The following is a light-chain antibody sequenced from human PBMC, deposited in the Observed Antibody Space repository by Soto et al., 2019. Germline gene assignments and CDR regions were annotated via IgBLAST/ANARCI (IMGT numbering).Light chain of an antibody. J-gene: IGKJ1*01. CDR3: QQYHSSSLT. Sequence: DIQMTQSPPALSASVGDRVTITCRASQSVHKWLAWYQQKPGKAPKVLIYDASTLETGVPSRFSGSGSGTECALTISSLQPNDSATYSFQQYHSSSLTFAQGTKVEI. CDR1: QSVHKW. V-gene: IGKV1-5*01. CDR2: DAS.